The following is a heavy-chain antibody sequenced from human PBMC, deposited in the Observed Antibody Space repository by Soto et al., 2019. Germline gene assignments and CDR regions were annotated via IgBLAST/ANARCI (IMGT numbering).Heavy chain of an antibody. CDR1: GYTFSNYD. J-gene: IGHJ4*02. Sequence: ASVKVSCKTSGYTFSNYDFSWVRQAPGQGLEWMGWVSNKNGVTNYAEKFRDRVTMTTDTSTNTIYMELRSLRSDDTAVYFCARERLNTGWYGFDHWGQGTQVTAPQ. V-gene: IGHV1-18*04. CDR3: ARERLNTGWYGFDH. CDR2: VSNKNGVT. D-gene: IGHD2-8*02.